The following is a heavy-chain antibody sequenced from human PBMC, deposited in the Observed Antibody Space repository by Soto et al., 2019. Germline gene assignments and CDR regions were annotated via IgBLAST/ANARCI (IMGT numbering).Heavy chain of an antibody. CDR1: GFTVSSNY. V-gene: IGHV3-66*01. CDR3: ARGDQLGIYYFDY. D-gene: IGHD7-27*01. Sequence: EVQVVESGRGLVQPGASLRLSCAASGFTVSSNYMSWVRQAPGKGLEWVSVLYSGGATYYTDSVKGRFTISRDNSKNTLYLQMNSLRVEDTAVYYCARGDQLGIYYFDYWGQGTLVTVSS. J-gene: IGHJ4*02. CDR2: LYSGGAT.